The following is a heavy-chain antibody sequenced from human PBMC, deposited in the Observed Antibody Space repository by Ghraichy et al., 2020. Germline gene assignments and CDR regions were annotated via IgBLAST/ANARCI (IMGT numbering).Heavy chain of an antibody. CDR2: ISGSGGST. Sequence: GGSLRLSCAASGFTFSSYAMSWVRQAPGKGLEWVSAISGSGGSTYYADSVKGRFTISRDNSKNTLYLQMNSLRAEDTAVYYCAKDEIAAAAKSSGLFCYWGQGTLVTVSS. CDR3: AKDEIAAAAKSSGLFCY. J-gene: IGHJ4*02. D-gene: IGHD6-13*01. CDR1: GFTFSSYA. V-gene: IGHV3-23*01.